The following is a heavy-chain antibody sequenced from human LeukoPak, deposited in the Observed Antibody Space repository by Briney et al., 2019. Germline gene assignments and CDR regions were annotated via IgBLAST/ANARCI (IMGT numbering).Heavy chain of an antibody. CDR1: GLTFSNYG. CDR2: ISYDGSNK. D-gene: IGHD6-13*01. V-gene: IGHV3-30*18. CDR3: AKGKVIASAGAMDY. J-gene: IGHJ4*02. Sequence: GGSLRLSCAASGLTFSNYGIHWVRQAPGKGLEWVAIISYDGSNKYYADSVKGRFTISRDNSKNTVYVQMNSLRTEDTAVYYCAKGKVIASAGAMDYWGQGTLVTVSS.